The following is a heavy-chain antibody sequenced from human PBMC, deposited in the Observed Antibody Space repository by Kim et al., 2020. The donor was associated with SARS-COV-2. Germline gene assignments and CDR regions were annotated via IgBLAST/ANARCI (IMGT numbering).Heavy chain of an antibody. CDR3: VKDTRRWLQLPWFDP. CDR2: ISSNGGST. J-gene: IGHJ5*02. V-gene: IGHV3-64D*09. D-gene: IGHD5-12*01. Sequence: GGSQRLSCSASGFTFSSYAMHWVRQAPGKGLEYVSAISSNGGSTYYADSVKGRFTISRDNSKNTLYLQMSSLRAEDTAVYYCVKDTRRWLQLPWFDPWGQGTLVTVSS. CDR1: GFTFSSYA.